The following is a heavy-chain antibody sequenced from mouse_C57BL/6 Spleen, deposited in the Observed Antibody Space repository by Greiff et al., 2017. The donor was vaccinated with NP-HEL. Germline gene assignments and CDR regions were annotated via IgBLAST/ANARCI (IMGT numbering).Heavy chain of an antibody. Sequence: QVQLKQPGAELEMPGASVKLSCKASGYTFTSYWMHWVKQRPGQGLEWIGEIDPSDSYTNYNQKFKGKSTLTVDKSSSTAYMQLSSLTSEDSAVYYCARGNWDASDYWGQGTTLTVSS. CDR3: ARGNWDASDY. CDR1: GYTFTSYW. D-gene: IGHD4-1*01. J-gene: IGHJ2*01. CDR2: IDPSDSYT. V-gene: IGHV1-69*01.